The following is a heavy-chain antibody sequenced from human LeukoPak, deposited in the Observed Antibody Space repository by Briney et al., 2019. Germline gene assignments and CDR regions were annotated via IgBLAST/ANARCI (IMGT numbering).Heavy chain of an antibody. Sequence: PSETLSLTCTVPGGSISSYCWSWIRQPPGKGLEWIGYIYYSGSTNYNPSLKSRVTISVDTSKNQFSLKLSSVTAADTAVYHCARGSRYSSSWYFGYWGQGTLVTVSS. J-gene: IGHJ4*02. V-gene: IGHV4-59*01. CDR2: IYYSGST. CDR1: GGSISSYC. CDR3: ARGSRYSSSWYFGY. D-gene: IGHD6-13*01.